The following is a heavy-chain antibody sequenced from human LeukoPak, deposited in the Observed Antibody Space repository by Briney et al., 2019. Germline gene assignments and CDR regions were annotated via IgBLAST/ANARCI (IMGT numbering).Heavy chain of an antibody. J-gene: IGHJ6*03. CDR3: ASSPIVVVPAANLYYYYYMDV. Sequence: SETLSLTCTVSGGSISSYYWSWIRQPPGKGLEWIGYIYNSGNTNYNPSLKSRVTISIDTSKNQFSLRLSSVTAADTAVYYCASSPIVVVPAANLYYYYYMDVWGKGTTVTVSS. CDR2: IYNSGNT. D-gene: IGHD2-2*01. V-gene: IGHV4-59*01. CDR1: GGSISSYY.